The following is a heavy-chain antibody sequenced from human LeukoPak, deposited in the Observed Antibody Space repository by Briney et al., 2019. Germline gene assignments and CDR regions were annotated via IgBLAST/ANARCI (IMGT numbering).Heavy chain of an antibody. D-gene: IGHD2-2*01. CDR3: ARAYCSSTSCYPSYYYYGMDV. CDR1: GGTFSSYA. V-gene: IGHV1-69*04. CDR2: IIPIFGIA. J-gene: IGHJ6*02. Sequence: ASVKVSCKASGGTFSSYAISWVRQAPGQGLEWMGRIIPIFGIANYAQKFQGRVTITADKSTSTAYMELSSLRSEDTAVYYCARAYCSSTSCYPSYYYYGMDVWGQGTTVTVS.